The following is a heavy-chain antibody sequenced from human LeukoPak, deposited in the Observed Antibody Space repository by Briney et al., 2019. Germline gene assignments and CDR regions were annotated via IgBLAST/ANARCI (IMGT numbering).Heavy chain of an antibody. J-gene: IGHJ4*02. CDR2: IYYSGST. CDR3: ARGGTGDDYFDY. CDR1: GGSISSSSYY. V-gene: IGHV4-61*05. Sequence: SETLSLTCTVSGGSISSSSYYWGWIRQPPGKGLERLGYIYYSGSTNYNPSTKSRVTISLDTSNKQLSLKLSSVTAADTAVYYCARGGTGDDYFDYWGQGTLVTVSS. D-gene: IGHD3-10*01.